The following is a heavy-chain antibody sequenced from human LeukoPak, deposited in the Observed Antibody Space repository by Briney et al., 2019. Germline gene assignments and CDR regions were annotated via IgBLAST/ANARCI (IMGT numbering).Heavy chain of an antibody. D-gene: IGHD2-15*01. Sequence: PGGSLRLSCAASGFTFSNYWMTWVRQAPGKGLEWVANIKQDGSEKYYVDSVKGRFTTSRDNAKNSLYPQMNSLRAEDTAVYYCASCGFVCSGGSCYSGGSWFDPWGQGTLVTVSS. CDR1: GFTFSNYW. J-gene: IGHJ5*02. CDR3: ASCGFVCSGGSCYSGGSWFDP. V-gene: IGHV3-7*02. CDR2: IKQDGSEK.